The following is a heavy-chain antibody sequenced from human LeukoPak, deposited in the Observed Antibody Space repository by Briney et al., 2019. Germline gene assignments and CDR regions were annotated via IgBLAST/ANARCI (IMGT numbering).Heavy chain of an antibody. CDR3: ARKGEVYGDYDY. Sequence: ASVTVSCKASGYTFTGYYMHWLRQAPGQGLEWMGWIFPSSGGPRYAQKFQGRVTMTRDTSISTAYMELSSLRSDDTAVYYCARKGEVYGDYDYWGQGTLVTVSS. CDR1: GYTFTGYY. J-gene: IGHJ4*02. V-gene: IGHV1-2*02. D-gene: IGHD4-17*01. CDR2: IFPSSGGP.